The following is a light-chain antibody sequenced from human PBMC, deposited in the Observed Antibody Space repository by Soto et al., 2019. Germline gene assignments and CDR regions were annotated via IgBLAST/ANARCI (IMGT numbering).Light chain of an antibody. J-gene: IGKJ2*01. Sequence: DIEMTQSPSSLSASVGDRVTITCRASQTIASHLNWYQQKPGEAPKLLIYAASSLQSGVPSRFSGTSSGTTFTLIISSLQPEDFATYYCQQYENLPYTFGQGTKLEI. CDR2: AAS. CDR3: QQYENLPYT. V-gene: IGKV1-39*01. CDR1: QTIASH.